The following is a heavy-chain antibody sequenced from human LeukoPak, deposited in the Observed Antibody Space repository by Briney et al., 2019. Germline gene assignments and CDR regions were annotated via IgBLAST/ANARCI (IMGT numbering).Heavy chain of an antibody. CDR3: ASEYKYDSSGANAFDI. CDR1: GFTVSNNY. D-gene: IGHD3-22*01. CDR2: IYSGDST. J-gene: IGHJ3*02. V-gene: IGHV3-53*01. Sequence: GGSLRLSCAASGFTVSNNYMSWVRQAPGKGLQWVSVIYSGDSTYYADSVKGRFTISRDNSKSTLYLQMNSLRAEDTAVYYCASEYKYDSSGANAFDIWGQGTMVTVSS.